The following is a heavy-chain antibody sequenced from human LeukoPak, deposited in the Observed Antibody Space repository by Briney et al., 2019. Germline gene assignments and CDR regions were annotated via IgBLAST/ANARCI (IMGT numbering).Heavy chain of an antibody. CDR1: GYSLIEVA. CDR2: FDPEDGEDGET. Sequence: GASVKVSCKVSGYSLIEVAMHWVRQAPGKGLEWVGSFDPEDGEDGETHYAQKFQGRVTMTEDASTDTAYMELTSLSSEDTALYYCAMTVRYAGRPFDYWGQGTLVTVSS. D-gene: IGHD3-9*01. CDR3: AMTVRYAGRPFDY. J-gene: IGHJ4*02. V-gene: IGHV1-24*01.